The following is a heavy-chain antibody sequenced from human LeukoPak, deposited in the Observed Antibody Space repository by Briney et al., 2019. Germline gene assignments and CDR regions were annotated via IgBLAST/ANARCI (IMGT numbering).Heavy chain of an antibody. V-gene: IGHV3-48*03. Sequence: GGSLRLSCAASGFTFSSYEMNWVRQAPGKGLEWVSYISSSGSTIYYADSVKGRFTISRDNAKNSLYLQMNSLRAEDTAVYYCARESGGYDYIYYYYYYMDVWGKGTTVTISS. CDR1: GFTFSSYE. J-gene: IGHJ6*03. D-gene: IGHD5-12*01. CDR2: ISSSGSTI. CDR3: ARESGGYDYIYYYYYYMDV.